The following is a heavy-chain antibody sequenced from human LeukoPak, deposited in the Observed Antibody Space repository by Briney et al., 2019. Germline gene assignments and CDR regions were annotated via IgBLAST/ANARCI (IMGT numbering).Heavy chain of an antibody. D-gene: IGHD4-17*01. V-gene: IGHV3-21*01. CDR3: ARDEAYGDFLAPFDY. CDR2: ISSSSTYI. Sequence: PGGSLRLSCAASGFIFSSYSMNWVRQAPGKGLEWVSSISSSSTYIYYADSVKGRFTISRDNAKNSLYLQMNSLRAEDTAVYYCARDEAYGDFLAPFDYWGQGTLVTVSS. CDR1: GFIFSSYS. J-gene: IGHJ4*02.